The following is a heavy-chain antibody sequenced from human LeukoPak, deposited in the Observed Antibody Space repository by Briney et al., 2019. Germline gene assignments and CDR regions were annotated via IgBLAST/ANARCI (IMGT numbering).Heavy chain of an antibody. CDR3: ARAGPFEI. Sequence: GGTLRLSCAASGFTFSSYETNWVRQAPGKGLEWVSYISSSGSTFYYADSVKGRFTISRDNAKDSVYLQMNSLRAEDTAVYYCARAGPFEIWGQGTMVSVSS. CDR2: ISSSGSTF. J-gene: IGHJ3*02. CDR1: GFTFSSYE. V-gene: IGHV3-48*03.